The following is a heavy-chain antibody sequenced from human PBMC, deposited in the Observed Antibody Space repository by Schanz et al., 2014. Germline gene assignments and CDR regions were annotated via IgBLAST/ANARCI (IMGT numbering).Heavy chain of an antibody. V-gene: IGHV3-30*04. CDR3: ARDPNTSAWLPCFDT. Sequence: QVDLVESGGGVVQPGRSLTLSCAVSTSLFSRSVIHWVRQAPGKGLEWVAVMWNDGIKTHYADSGKGRFTISRDNSKNTVYLQMNSLRTDDTAMYYCARDPNTSAWLPCFDTWGQGTLVTVSS. J-gene: IGHJ4*02. CDR2: MWNDGIKT. CDR1: TSLFSRSV. D-gene: IGHD6-19*01.